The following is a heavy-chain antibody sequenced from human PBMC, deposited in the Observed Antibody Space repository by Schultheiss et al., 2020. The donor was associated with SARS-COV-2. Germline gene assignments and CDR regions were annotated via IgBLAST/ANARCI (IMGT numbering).Heavy chain of an antibody. CDR3: AKGPQEDYDFWSGYSYYYYYYYMDV. CDR1: GFTFSSYG. CDR2: ISYDGSNK. V-gene: IGHV3-30*18. J-gene: IGHJ6*03. D-gene: IGHD3-3*01. Sequence: GGSLRLSCAASGFTFSSYGMHWVRQAPGKGLEWVAVISYDGSNKYYADSVKGRFTISRDNSKNTLYLQMNSLRAEDTAVYYCAKGPQEDYDFWSGYSYYYYYYYMDVWGKGTTVTVSS.